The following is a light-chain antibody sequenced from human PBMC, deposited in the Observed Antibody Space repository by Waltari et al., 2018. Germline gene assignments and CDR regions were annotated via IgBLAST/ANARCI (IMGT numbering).Light chain of an antibody. Sequence: DIQLTPSPSFLSASVGDRVTITCRASQGISSYLTWFQQKPGKAPKLRIYAASTLQSGVPSRFSGSGSGTEFTLTISSLQPEDFATYYCHQVNSYPLTFGGGTKVEIK. CDR3: HQVNSYPLT. CDR2: AAS. V-gene: IGKV1-9*01. CDR1: QGISSY. J-gene: IGKJ4*01.